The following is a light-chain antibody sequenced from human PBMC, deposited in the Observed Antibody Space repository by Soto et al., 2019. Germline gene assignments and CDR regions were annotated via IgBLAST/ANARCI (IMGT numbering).Light chain of an antibody. Sequence: DIQMTQSPSSVSASVGDRVTITCQASQGISRSLAWYQQKPGKAPKLLLYSASSLQSGVPSRFSGSGFGTDFTLTISSLQPEDFATYYCQQADTFPITFGQGTRLEI. CDR3: QQADTFPIT. CDR2: SAS. V-gene: IGKV1D-12*01. J-gene: IGKJ5*01. CDR1: QGISRS.